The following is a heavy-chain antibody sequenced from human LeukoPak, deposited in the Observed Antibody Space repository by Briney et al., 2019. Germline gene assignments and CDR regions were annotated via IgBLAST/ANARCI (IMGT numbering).Heavy chain of an antibody. Sequence: GASVKVSCKASGYTFTSYDINWMRQPAGQGREWMGWMNPNSGNTEYAQKFQGRVTMTWDTSISTAYMELRSLRSEDTAVYYCGRALPSSGWVDYWGQGSLVTVSS. CDR2: MNPNSGNT. J-gene: IGHJ4*02. D-gene: IGHD6-19*01. CDR1: GYTFTSYD. CDR3: GRALPSSGWVDY. V-gene: IGHV1-8*01.